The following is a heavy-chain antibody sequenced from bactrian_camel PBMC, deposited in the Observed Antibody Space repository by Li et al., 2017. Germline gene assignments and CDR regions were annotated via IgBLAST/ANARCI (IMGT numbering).Heavy chain of an antibody. CDR2: LSTAGGT. Sequence: VQLVESGGGSVQAGGSLRLSCTASGITTDEADMGWYRQRPGNECELVAKLSTAGGTDFPNSEIERFTISRNNAKNTVYLQMNSLTPEDTAVYYCAVNRGLRRRRSCRDIGGYWGQATQVTVS. CDR1: GITTDEAD. V-gene: IGHV3S53*01. CDR3: AVNRGLRRRRSCRDIGGY. D-gene: IGHD5*01. J-gene: IGHJ4*01.